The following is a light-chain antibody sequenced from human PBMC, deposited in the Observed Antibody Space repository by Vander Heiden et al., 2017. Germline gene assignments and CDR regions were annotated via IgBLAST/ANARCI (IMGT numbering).Light chain of an antibody. J-gene: IGKJ5*01. CDR2: GAS. Sequence: DSQMTQSPSPLPASVADEVTITCQAINDISNYLNGYQQKPGKDPKLLIYGASSLETGVPSRFSGSGSGADFTLTISSLQPEDIATYYCQQYDNLPITFGQGTRLEIK. V-gene: IGKV1-33*01. CDR1: NDISNY. CDR3: QQYDNLPIT.